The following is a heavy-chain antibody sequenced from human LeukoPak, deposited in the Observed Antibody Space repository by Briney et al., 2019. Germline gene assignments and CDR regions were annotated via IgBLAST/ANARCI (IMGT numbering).Heavy chain of an antibody. Sequence: SGTLSLTCTVSGASISSHYWNWIRQPPGKRLEWIGYTSYTGSSNYNPSLNSRATISVDTSKNQLSLTLTSVTAADTAVYYCARGSTVGDDYWGQGMLVTVSS. J-gene: IGHJ4*02. CDR3: ARGSTVGDDY. D-gene: IGHD4-17*01. CDR2: TSYTGSS. CDR1: GASISSHY. V-gene: IGHV4-59*11.